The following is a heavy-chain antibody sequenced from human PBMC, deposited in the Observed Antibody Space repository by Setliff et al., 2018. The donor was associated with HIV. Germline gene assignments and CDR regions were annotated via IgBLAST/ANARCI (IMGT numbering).Heavy chain of an antibody. CDR3: ARGGLATGAFDI. Sequence: GASVKVSCKASGGTFSDYALSWVRQAPGQGLEWMGGIIPILGIANNAQKFQGRVTMTRDTSISTAYMELSRLRSDDTAVYYCARGGLATGAFDIWGQGTMVTVSS. V-gene: IGHV1-69*10. CDR1: GGTFSDYA. J-gene: IGHJ3*02. CDR2: IIPILGIA. D-gene: IGHD5-12*01.